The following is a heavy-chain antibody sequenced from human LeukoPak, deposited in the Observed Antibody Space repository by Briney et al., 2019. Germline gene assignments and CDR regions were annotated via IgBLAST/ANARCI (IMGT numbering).Heavy chain of an antibody. J-gene: IGHJ4*02. CDR1: GYTFTGYY. V-gene: IGHV1-2*02. D-gene: IGHD3-10*01. CDR2: INPNSGGT. Sequence: ASVKVSCKASGYTFTGYYMHWVRQAPGQGLEWMGWINPNSGGTNYAQKFQGRVTMTRDTSISTAYMELSRLRSDDTAVYYCARGTNTMVRGVIIDYWGQGTLVTVSS. CDR3: ARGTNTMVRGVIIDY.